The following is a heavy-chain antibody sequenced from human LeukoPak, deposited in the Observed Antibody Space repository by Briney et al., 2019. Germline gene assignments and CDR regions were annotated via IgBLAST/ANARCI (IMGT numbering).Heavy chain of an antibody. CDR3: ARLTAYFDL. CDR2: IYYSGST. Sequence: PSETLSLTCTVSGGSISSSCRSWIRQPPGKGLEWIGYIYYSGSTNYNPPLKSRVTMSVDTSKNQFSLKVTSVTAADTAVYYCARLTAYFDLWGRGTLVTVSS. J-gene: IGHJ2*01. CDR1: GGSISSSC. V-gene: IGHV4-59*08.